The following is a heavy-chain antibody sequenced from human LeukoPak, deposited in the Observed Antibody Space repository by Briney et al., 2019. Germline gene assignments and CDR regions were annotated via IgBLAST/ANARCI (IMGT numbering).Heavy chain of an antibody. CDR1: GFTFSSYS. J-gene: IGHJ6*02. V-gene: IGHV3-21*01. CDR2: ISSSSSYI. Sequence: PGGSLRLPCAASGFTFSSYSMNWVRQAPGKGLEWVSSISSSSSYIYYADSVKGRFTISRDNAKNSVYLQMNSLRAEDTAVYYCTRDGQYYGMDIWGQGTTVTVSS. CDR3: TRDGQYYGMDI.